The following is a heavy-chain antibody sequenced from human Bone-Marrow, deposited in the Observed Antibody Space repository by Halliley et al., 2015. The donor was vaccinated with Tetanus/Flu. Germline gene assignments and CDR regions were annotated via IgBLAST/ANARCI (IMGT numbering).Heavy chain of an antibody. CDR3: VTGKGWLPDY. D-gene: IGHD5-12*01. V-gene: IGHV4-59*01. Sequence: KGLEWIGYVYDSGSTKYNPSLRSRVTISRDTSKNRFSLNLISVTAADTAVYYCVTGKGWLPDYWGQGTLVTVSS. J-gene: IGHJ4*02. CDR2: VYDSGST.